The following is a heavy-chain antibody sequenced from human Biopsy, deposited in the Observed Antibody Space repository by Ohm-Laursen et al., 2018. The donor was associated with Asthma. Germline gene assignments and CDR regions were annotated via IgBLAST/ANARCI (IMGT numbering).Heavy chain of an antibody. CDR1: GFAVSRDH. D-gene: IGHD3-22*01. CDR3: ARGDSSNWSHYYFDY. V-gene: IGHV3-53*01. Sequence: SLRLSRAASGFAVSRDHMFWVRQAPGKGLEWVSVIYSGGTSHTADSVRGRFTISGDYSKNTLYLQMHSLRAEDTAVYYCARGDSSNWSHYYFDYWGQGTLVTVSS. CDR2: IYSGGTS. J-gene: IGHJ4*02.